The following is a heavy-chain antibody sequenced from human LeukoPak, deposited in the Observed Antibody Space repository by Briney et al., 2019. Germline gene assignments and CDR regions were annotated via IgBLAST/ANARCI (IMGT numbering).Heavy chain of an antibody. CDR2: ISSSSSYI. J-gene: IGHJ4*02. D-gene: IGHD3-16*01. Sequence: GGSLRLSCAASGFTFSSYSMNWVRQAPGKGLEWVSSISSSSSYIYYADSVKGRFTISRDNAKNSLYLQMNSLRAEDTAVYYCARDLPRSYYDYVWGREGYVFDYWGQGTLVTVS. CDR3: ARDLPRSYYDYVWGREGYVFDY. CDR1: GFTFSSYS. V-gene: IGHV3-21*01.